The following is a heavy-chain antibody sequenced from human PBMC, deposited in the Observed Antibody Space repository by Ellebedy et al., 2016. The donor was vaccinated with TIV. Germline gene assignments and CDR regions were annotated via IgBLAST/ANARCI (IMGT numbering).Heavy chain of an antibody. D-gene: IGHD6-13*01. Sequence: GESLKISXAASGFTFSSYAMHWVRQAPGKGLEWVAVISYDGSNKYYADSVKGRFTISRDNSKNTLYLQMNSLRAEDTAVYYCAREYSSSDEPTGYSSSWYSWYYYYYMDVWGKGTTVTVSS. CDR2: ISYDGSNK. V-gene: IGHV3-30-3*01. CDR3: AREYSSSDEPTGYSSSWYSWYYYYYMDV. CDR1: GFTFSSYA. J-gene: IGHJ6*03.